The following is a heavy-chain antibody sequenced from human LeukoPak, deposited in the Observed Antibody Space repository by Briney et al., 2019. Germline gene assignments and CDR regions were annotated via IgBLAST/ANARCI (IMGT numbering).Heavy chain of an antibody. D-gene: IGHD3-22*01. J-gene: IGHJ4*02. Sequence: GGSLRLSCAASGFTFSDYYMSWIRQAPGKGLEWVSYISSRGSTIYYADSVKGRFTISRDNAKNSLYLQMNSLRAEDTAVYYCARERTYYYDSSGYHNDYWGQGTLVTVSS. CDR2: ISSRGSTI. CDR3: ARERTYYYDSSGYHNDY. V-gene: IGHV3-11*04. CDR1: GFTFSDYY.